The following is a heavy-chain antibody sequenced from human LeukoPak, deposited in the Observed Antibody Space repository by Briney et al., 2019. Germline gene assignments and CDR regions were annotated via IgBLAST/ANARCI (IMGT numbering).Heavy chain of an antibody. J-gene: IGHJ5*02. CDR2: IYWDEEK. CDR3: AHSYYFGSRSYYNVWFAP. D-gene: IGHD3-10*01. V-gene: IGHV2-5*02. CDR1: GFSLSTGGVG. Sequence: SGPTLVNPTQTLTLTCTFSGFSLSTGGVGVGWIRQPPGKALQCLALIYWDEEKYYSPSLKSRLSISRDTSRNQVVLTMTNMDPLDTATYFCAHSYYFGSRSYYNVWFAPWGLGTLVTVSS.